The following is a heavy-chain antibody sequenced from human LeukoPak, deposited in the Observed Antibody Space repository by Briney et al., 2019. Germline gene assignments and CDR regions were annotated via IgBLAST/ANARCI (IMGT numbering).Heavy chain of an antibody. D-gene: IGHD6-19*01. CDR3: ARPTSSGWNDAFDI. V-gene: IGHV4-59*08. J-gene: IGHJ3*02. CDR2: IYYSGST. Sequence: PSETLSLTCTVSGGSISSYYWSWIRQPPGKGLEWIGYIYYSGSTNYNPSLKSRVTTSVDTSKNQFSLKLSSVTAADTAVYYCARPTSSGWNDAFDIWGQGTMVTVSS. CDR1: GGSISSYY.